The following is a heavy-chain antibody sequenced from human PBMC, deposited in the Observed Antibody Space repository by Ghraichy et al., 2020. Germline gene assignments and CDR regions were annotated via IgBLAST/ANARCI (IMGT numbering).Heavy chain of an antibody. Sequence: SETLSLTCTVSGGSISSYYWSWIRQPPGKGLEWIGYIYTSGSTNYNPSLKSRVTISVDTSKNQFSLKLSSVTAADTAVYYCARGYIAAAGEHPINWFDPWGQGTLVTVSS. J-gene: IGHJ5*02. CDR1: GGSISSYY. D-gene: IGHD6-13*01. CDR3: ARGYIAAAGEHPINWFDP. V-gene: IGHV4-4*09. CDR2: IYTSGST.